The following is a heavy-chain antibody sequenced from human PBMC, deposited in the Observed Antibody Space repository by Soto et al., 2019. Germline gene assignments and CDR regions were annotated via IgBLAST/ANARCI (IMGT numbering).Heavy chain of an antibody. D-gene: IGHD1-26*01. V-gene: IGHV1-18*01. J-gene: IGHJ5*02. CDR2: ISAYNYNT. CDR1: CYTFTSYG. CDR3: ARVVGALGHWFDP. Sequence: QVQLVQSGAEVKKPGASVKVSCKASCYTFTSYGLSCVRQAPGQGLEWMGRISAYNYNTNYAQKLQGRVTMTTGTSTSTAYMELRSLRSDDTAVYYCARVVGALGHWFDPWGQGTLVTVSS.